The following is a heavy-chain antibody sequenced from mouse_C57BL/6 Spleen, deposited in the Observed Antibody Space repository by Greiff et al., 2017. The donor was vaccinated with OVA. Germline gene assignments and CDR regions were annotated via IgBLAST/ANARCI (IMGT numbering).Heavy chain of an antibody. CDR1: GFTFSSYG. J-gene: IGHJ2*01. Sequence: EVKLMESGGDLVKPGGSLKLSCAASGFTFSSYGMSWVRQTPDKRLEWVATISSGGSYTYYPDSVKGRFTISRDNAKNTLYLQMSSLKSEDTAMYYCARHMVTTLYYFDYWGQGTTLTVSS. V-gene: IGHV5-6*01. D-gene: IGHD2-2*01. CDR3: ARHMVTTLYYFDY. CDR2: ISSGGSYT.